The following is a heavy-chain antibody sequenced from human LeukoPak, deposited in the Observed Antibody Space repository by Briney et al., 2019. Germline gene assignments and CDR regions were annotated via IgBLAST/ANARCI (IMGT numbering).Heavy chain of an antibody. D-gene: IGHD5-24*01. J-gene: IGHJ4*03. CDR1: GGSFSRFY. CDR2: IDHRGDT. Sequence: SETLSLTCAVYGGSFSRFYWSWIRQSPGKGLEWIAEIDHRGDTDYNPSVKSRVTVSVDTSKNQFSLKVRSLSAADTAVYYCARGATISETGYFDFWGQGTLVTVSS. CDR3: ARGATISETGYFDF. V-gene: IGHV4-34*01.